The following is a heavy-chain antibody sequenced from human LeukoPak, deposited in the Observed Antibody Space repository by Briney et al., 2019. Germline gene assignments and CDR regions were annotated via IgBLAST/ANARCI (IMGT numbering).Heavy chain of an antibody. D-gene: IGHD3-16*01. CDR2: ISWNSGSI. CDR3: AKDTHLMITFGGVMNY. CDR1: GFTSDDYA. V-gene: IGHV3-9*02. Sequence: GGSLRLSCAASGFTSDDYAMHWVRQAPGKGLEWVPGISWNSGSIGYADSVKGRFTISRDNAKNSLYLQMNSLRAEDTALYYCAKDTHLMITFGGVMNYWGQGTLVTVSS. J-gene: IGHJ4*02.